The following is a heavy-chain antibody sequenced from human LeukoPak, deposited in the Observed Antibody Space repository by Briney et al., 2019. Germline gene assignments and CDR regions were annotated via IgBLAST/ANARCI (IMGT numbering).Heavy chain of an antibody. J-gene: IGHJ4*02. V-gene: IGHV4-34*01. CDR3: ASQSLLWFGELPPG. Sequence: SETLSLTCAVYGGSFSGYYWSWIRQPPGKGLEWIGEINHSGSTNYNPSLKSRVTISVDTSKNQFSLKLSSVTAADTAVYYCASQSLLWFGELPPGWGQGTLVTVSS. CDR1: GGSFSGYY. D-gene: IGHD3-10*01. CDR2: INHSGST.